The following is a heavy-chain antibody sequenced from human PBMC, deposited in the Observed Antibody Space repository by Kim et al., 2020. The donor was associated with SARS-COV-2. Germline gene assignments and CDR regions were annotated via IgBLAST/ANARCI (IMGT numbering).Heavy chain of an antibody. Sequence: DPKYNPSLQGQVNISAEQSISTAYLQWSSLKASDTAMYYCARFPVTDYFDYWGQGTLVTVSS. CDR2: DP. CDR3: ARFPVTDYFDY. V-gene: IGHV5-51*01. D-gene: IGHD4-4*01. J-gene: IGHJ4*02.